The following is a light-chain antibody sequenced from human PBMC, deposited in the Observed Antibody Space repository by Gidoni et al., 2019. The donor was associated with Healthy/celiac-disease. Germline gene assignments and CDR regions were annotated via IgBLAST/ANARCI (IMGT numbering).Light chain of an antibody. Sequence: IQITPSPSSLSASVGDRVTITCQASQDINNYLNLYQQKPGKAPKLLIYDASSLETGVPSRFYGSGSGTDFTVTISSLQPEDIATYYCQQYASLPPTFGGGTKVEIK. CDR3: QQYASLPPT. CDR1: QDINNY. V-gene: IGKV1-33*01. CDR2: DAS. J-gene: IGKJ4*01.